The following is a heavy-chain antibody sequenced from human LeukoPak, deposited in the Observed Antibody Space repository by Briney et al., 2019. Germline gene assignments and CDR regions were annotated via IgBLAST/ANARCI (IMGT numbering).Heavy chain of an antibody. CDR2: MNPNSGNT. D-gene: IGHD5-24*01. CDR3: ARGKAVAGSGDAYNYEVRILGY. Sequence: ASVKVSCKASGYTFTSYDINWVRQATGQGLEWMGWMNPNSGNTGYAQKFQGRVTITRNTSIGTAYMELSSLRSEDTAVYYCARGKAVAGSGDAYNYEVRILGYWGQGTLVTVSS. V-gene: IGHV1-8*03. J-gene: IGHJ4*02. CDR1: GYTFTSYD.